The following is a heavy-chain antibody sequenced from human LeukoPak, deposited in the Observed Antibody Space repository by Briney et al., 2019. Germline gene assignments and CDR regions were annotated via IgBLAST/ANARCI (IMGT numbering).Heavy chain of an antibody. J-gene: IGHJ4*02. V-gene: IGHV1-69*04. CDR2: IIPILGIA. D-gene: IGHD6-6*01. Sequence: SVKVSCKASGGTFSSYAISWVRQAPGQGLEWMGRIIPILGIANYAQKLQGRVTMTTDTSTSTAYMELRSLRSDDTAVYYCARGASGSSSVFFDYWGQGTLVTVSS. CDR1: GGTFSSYA. CDR3: ARGASGSSSVFFDY.